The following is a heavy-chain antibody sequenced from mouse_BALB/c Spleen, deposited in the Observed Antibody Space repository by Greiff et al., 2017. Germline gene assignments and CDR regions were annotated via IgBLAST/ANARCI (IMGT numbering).Heavy chain of an antibody. CDR1: GFSLTSYG. CDR3: ARGGITTYFDY. J-gene: IGHJ2*01. CDR2: IWAGGST. Sequence: QVQLKESGPGLVAPSQSLSITCTVSGFSLTSYGVHWVRQPPGKGLEWLGVIWAGGSTNYTSALMSRLSISKDNSKSQVFLKMNSLQTDDTAMYYCARGGITTYFDYWAQGTTLTVSS. V-gene: IGHV2-9*02. D-gene: IGHD2-4*01.